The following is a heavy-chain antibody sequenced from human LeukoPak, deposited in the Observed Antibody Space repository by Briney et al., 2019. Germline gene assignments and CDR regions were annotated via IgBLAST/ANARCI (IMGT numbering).Heavy chain of an antibody. J-gene: IGHJ4*02. CDR3: ARVRGADRSTWYDY. CDR2: ISSSGSTI. Sequence: GGSLRLSCAASGFTFSDYYMSWIRQAPGKGLEWVSYISSSGSTIYYADSVKGRFTISRDNAKNSLYLQMNCLRAEDTAVYYCARVRGADRSTWYDYWGQGTLVTVSS. D-gene: IGHD6-13*01. CDR1: GFTFSDYY. V-gene: IGHV3-11*01.